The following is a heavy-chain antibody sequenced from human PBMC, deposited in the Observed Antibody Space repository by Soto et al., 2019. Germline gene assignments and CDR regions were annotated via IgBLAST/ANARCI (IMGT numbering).Heavy chain of an antibody. CDR2: ISGSGGST. J-gene: IGHJ4*02. D-gene: IGHD3-22*01. Sequence: GGSLRLSCAASGFTFSSYAMSWVRQAPGKGLEWVSAISGSGGSTYYADSVKGRFTISRDNSKNTLYLQMNSLRAEDTAVYYCAKANMYYYDSSGLGALDYWGQGTLVTVSS. CDR3: AKANMYYYDSSGLGALDY. CDR1: GFTFSSYA. V-gene: IGHV3-23*01.